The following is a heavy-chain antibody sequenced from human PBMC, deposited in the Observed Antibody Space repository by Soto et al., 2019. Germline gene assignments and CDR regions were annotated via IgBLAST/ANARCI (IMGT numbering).Heavy chain of an antibody. CDR3: AKDSVQSLWRLGLDY. Sequence: EVQLLESGGGLVQPGGSLRLSCAASGFTFSRYAMTWVRQAPGKGLEWVSTIDGSGGGTYYADSVKGRFTISRDNSKNTMFLQRNSLGGEDTAVYYCAKDSVQSLWRLGLDYWGQGTLVAVSS. J-gene: IGHJ4*02. CDR1: GFTFSRYA. CDR2: IDGSGGGT. V-gene: IGHV3-23*01. D-gene: IGHD4-4*01.